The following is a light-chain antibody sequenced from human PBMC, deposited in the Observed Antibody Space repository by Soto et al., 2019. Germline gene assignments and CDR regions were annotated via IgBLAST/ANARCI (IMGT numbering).Light chain of an antibody. J-gene: IGKJ4*01. CDR2: GAS. Sequence: EIVLTQSPGTLSLSPGERATLSCRASQSVSSSFLAWYQQKPGQAPRLLIYGASSRAPGIPDRFSGSGSGTDFTLTISRLEPEDFAVYYCQQYGSSPPLTFGGGTKVDIK. V-gene: IGKV3-20*01. CDR1: QSVSSSF. CDR3: QQYGSSPPLT.